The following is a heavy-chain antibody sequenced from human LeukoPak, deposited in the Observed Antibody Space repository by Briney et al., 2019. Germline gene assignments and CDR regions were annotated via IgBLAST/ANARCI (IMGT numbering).Heavy chain of an antibody. D-gene: IGHD4-23*01. CDR3: ALEGYGGNSGPPFYYYYYMDV. V-gene: IGHV1-69*13. J-gene: IGHJ6*03. CDR1: GGTFSSFA. CDR2: IIPIFDTA. Sequence: ASVKVFCKASGGTFSSFAISWVRQAPGQGLEWMGGIIPIFDTANYAQKFQGRVTIIADESTSTAYMELSSLRSEDTAVYYCALEGYGGNSGPPFYYYYYMDVWGKGTTVTVSS.